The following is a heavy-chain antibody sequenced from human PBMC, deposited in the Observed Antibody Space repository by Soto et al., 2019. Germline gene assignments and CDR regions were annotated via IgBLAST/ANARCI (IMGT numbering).Heavy chain of an antibody. J-gene: IGHJ3*02. V-gene: IGHV3-74*01. Sequence: PGGSLRLSCAASGFTFSSYWMHWVRQAPGKGLVWVSRINGDGSSTSYADSVKGRFTISRDNAKNTLYLQMYSLRAEDTAVYYCARVAYYDFWSGYAFDIWGQGTMVTVSS. CDR2: INGDGSST. D-gene: IGHD3-3*01. CDR1: GFTFSSYW. CDR3: ARVAYYDFWSGYAFDI.